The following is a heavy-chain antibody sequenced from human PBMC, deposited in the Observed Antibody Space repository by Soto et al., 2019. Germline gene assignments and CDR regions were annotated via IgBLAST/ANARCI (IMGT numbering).Heavy chain of an antibody. D-gene: IGHD3-22*01. CDR1: GYTFTSYG. CDR3: ASSIYYYYSSGSYPPDAFDI. CDR2: ISAYNGNT. Sequence: ASVKVSCKASGYTFTSYGISWVRQAPGQGLEWMGWISAYNGNTNYAQKLQGRVTMTTDTSTSTAYMELRSLRSDDTAVYYCASSIYYYYSSGSYPPDAFDIWGQGTMVTVSS. V-gene: IGHV1-18*01. J-gene: IGHJ3*02.